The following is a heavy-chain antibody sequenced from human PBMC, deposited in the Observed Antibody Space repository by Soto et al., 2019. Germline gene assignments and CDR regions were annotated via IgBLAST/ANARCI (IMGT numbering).Heavy chain of an antibody. CDR2: IYHSGSP. D-gene: IGHD5-18*01. CDR1: GGSISSGGYS. V-gene: IGHV4-30-2*01. CDR3: TRSSRDGYNDY. J-gene: IGHJ4*02. Sequence: PSETLSLTCAVSGGSISSGGYSWSWIRQPPGKGLEWIGYIYHSGSPYYNPSLKSRVTISVDRSKNQFSLKLSSVTAADTAVYYCTRSSRDGYNDYWGQGTLVTVSS.